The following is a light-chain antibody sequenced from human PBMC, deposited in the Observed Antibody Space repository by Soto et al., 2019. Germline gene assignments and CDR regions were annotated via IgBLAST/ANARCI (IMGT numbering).Light chain of an antibody. J-gene: IGKJ1*01. CDR2: DVS. Sequence: DIQMTQSNSTLSASVGDGVTITCRASQSIGTWLAWYQQKPGKAPKVLIYDVSTLKSGVPSRFSGSASATEFTLSISSLQPDDFATYYCQQYKSYWTFGQGTKVDIK. V-gene: IGKV1-5*01. CDR3: QQYKSYWT. CDR1: QSIGTW.